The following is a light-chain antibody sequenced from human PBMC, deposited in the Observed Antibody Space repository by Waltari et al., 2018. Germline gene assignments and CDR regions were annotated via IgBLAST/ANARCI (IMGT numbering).Light chain of an antibody. V-gene: IGLV3-21*02. CDR1: KSAIKG. CDR3: QVWDSVSDHWV. Sequence: SFVLTQPPSVSVAPGQTATLMCEGDKSAIKGVHWYQQKSGQAPLLVVHEGHERPPGIPERLSGSASGNTATLTFRRVEAGDEADYFCQVWDSVSDHWVFGGGTKLTVL. CDR2: EGH. J-gene: IGLJ3*02.